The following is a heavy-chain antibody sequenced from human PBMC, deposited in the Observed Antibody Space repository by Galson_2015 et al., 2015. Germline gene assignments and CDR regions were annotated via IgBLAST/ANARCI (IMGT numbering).Heavy chain of an antibody. CDR1: GGSISSGDYY. D-gene: IGHD3-22*01. CDR2: IYYSGST. Sequence: TLSLTCTVSGGSISSGDYYWSWTRQPPGKGLEWIGYIYYSGSTYYNPSLKSRVTISVDTSKNQFSLKLSSVTAADTAVYYCARETPTSSKDYYDIDGGAFDIWGQGTMVTVSS. V-gene: IGHV4-30-4*01. J-gene: IGHJ3*02. CDR3: ARETPTSSKDYYDIDGGAFDI.